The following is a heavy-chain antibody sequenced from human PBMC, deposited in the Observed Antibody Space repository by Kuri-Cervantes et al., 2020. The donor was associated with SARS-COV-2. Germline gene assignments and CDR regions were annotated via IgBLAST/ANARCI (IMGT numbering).Heavy chain of an antibody. D-gene: IGHD2-21*01. V-gene: IGHV3-30*18. Sequence: GESLKISCAASGFKFSRTDMHWVRQAPGKGLEWVAFISYDGNNKKCIASGKGRFTISRDNSQNTLYLHMKSLRSEDTAMYYCAKDRVGVHDFWGPGTLVTVSS. CDR3: AKDRVGVHDF. CDR2: ISYDGNNK. J-gene: IGHJ4*02. CDR1: GFKFSRTD.